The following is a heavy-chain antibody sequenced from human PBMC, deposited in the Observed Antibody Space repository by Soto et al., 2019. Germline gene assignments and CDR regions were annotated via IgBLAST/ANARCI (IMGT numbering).Heavy chain of an antibody. J-gene: IGHJ4*02. CDR1: GGSISSGGYY. D-gene: IGHD3-22*01. Sequence: QVQLQESGPGLVKPSQTLSLTCTVSGGSISSGGYYWSWIRQHPGKGLEWIGYIYYSGSTYYNPSLKSRVTISVDTSKNQFSLKLSSVTAADTAVYYCARGVNYYDSSGYYYPIYYFDYWGQGTLVPVSS. CDR2: IYYSGST. CDR3: ARGVNYYDSSGYYYPIYYFDY. V-gene: IGHV4-31*03.